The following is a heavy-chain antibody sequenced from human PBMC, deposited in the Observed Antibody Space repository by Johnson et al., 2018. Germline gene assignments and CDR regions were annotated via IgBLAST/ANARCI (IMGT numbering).Heavy chain of an antibody. D-gene: IGHD3-10*01. J-gene: IGHJ3*02. Sequence: VQLVESGGGLVQPGGSLRVSCVASRFTFSNSWMSFVRQAPGKGLEWVANIKEDGGEKYYVDSVKGRFTIARDNAKNSVYLQMNSLRAEDTAVYYCARVGGPFDIWGQGTMVTVSS. CDR2: IKEDGGEK. CDR1: RFTFSNSW. V-gene: IGHV3-7*01. CDR3: ARVGGPFDI.